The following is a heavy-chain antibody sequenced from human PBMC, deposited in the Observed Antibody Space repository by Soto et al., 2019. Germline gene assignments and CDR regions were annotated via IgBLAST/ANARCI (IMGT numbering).Heavy chain of an antibody. CDR3: ARGDALGYCSGGSCYYYMDV. CDR1: SGSISSSNW. D-gene: IGHD2-15*01. Sequence: QVQLQESGPGLVKPSGTLSLTCAVSSGSISSSNWWSWVRQPPWKGLEWIGEIYHSGSTNYNPSLKSRVTISVDKSKNQFSLKLSSVTAADTAVYYCARGDALGYCSGGSCYYYMDVWGKGTTVTVSS. CDR2: IYHSGST. J-gene: IGHJ6*03. V-gene: IGHV4-4*02.